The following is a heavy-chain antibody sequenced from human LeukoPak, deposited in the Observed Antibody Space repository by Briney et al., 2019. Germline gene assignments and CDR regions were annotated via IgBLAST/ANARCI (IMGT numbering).Heavy chain of an antibody. J-gene: IGHJ4*02. Sequence: PGGSLRLSCAASGFTVSSNYMSWVRQAPGKGLEWVSVIYSGGSTYYADSVKGQFTISRDNSKNTLYLQMNSLRAEDTAVYYCARGGEYSYGYSYYFDYWGQGTLVTVSS. CDR3: ARGGEYSYGYSYYFDY. CDR2: IYSGGST. CDR1: GFTVSSNY. V-gene: IGHV3-53*01. D-gene: IGHD5-18*01.